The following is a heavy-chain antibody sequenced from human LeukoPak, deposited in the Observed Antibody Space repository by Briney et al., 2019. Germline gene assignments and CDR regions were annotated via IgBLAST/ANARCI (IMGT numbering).Heavy chain of an antibody. CDR2: ISSSSSYI. V-gene: IGHV3-21*01. J-gene: IGHJ4*02. CDR3: ARTHDSSGYRYFDY. D-gene: IGHD3-22*01. Sequence: GGSLRLSCAASGFTFSSYNMNWVRQAPGKGLEWVSSISSSSSYIYYADSVKGRFTISRDNAKNSLYLQMNSLRAEDTAVYYCARTHDSSGYRYFDYWGQGTLVTVSS. CDR1: GFTFSSYN.